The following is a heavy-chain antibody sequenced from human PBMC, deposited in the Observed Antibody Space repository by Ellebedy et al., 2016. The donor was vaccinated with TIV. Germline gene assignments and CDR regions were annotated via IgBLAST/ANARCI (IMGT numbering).Heavy chain of an antibody. J-gene: IGHJ4*02. CDR2: ISYSGDVM. CDR3: ARLGVIAAAGVGDY. V-gene: IGHV3-11*01. D-gene: IGHD6-13*01. Sequence: GESLKISCAASGFTFSGYYMSWFRQAPGKGPEWVSCISYSGDVMSSADSVKGRFTTSRDNAGNSLYPQMNSLRAEDTAVYYCARLGVIAAAGVGDYWGQGTLVIVSS. CDR1: GFTFSGYY.